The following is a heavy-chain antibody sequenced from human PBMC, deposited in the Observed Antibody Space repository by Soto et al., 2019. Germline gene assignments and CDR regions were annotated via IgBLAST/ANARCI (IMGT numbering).Heavy chain of an antibody. J-gene: IGHJ6*02. CDR1: GGYISSYY. CDR3: ARSSSGDYGMDV. V-gene: IGHV4-59*01. CDR2: IYYSGST. Sequence: SAALSLSCAVPGGYISSYYWSWIRQPPGKGLEWIGYIYYSGSTNYNPSLKSRVTISVDTSKNQFSLKLSSVTAADTAVYYCARSSSGDYGMDVWGQGTTVTVSS. D-gene: IGHD6-19*01.